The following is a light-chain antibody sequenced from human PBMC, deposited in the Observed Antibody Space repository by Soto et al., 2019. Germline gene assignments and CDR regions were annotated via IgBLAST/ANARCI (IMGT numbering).Light chain of an antibody. Sequence: QSVLTQPASVSGSPGQSITISCTGTSSDVGSYNLVSWYQQHPGKAPKLMIYEGSKRPSGVSNRFSGSKSGNTASLTISGLQAEDEADYYCCSYAGSSTFFYVVFGGGTQLTVL. CDR2: EGS. CDR1: SSDVGSYNL. CDR3: CSYAGSSTFFYVV. J-gene: IGLJ2*01. V-gene: IGLV2-23*03.